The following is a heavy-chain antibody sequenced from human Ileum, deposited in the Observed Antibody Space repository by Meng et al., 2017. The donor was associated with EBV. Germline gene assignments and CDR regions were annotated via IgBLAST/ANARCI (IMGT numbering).Heavy chain of an antibody. V-gene: IGHV1-18*01. D-gene: IGHD1-26*01. CDR3: ARAGNGGSYYFAY. Sequence: IQLVQSGAEVKKAGYAGTGSCKASGNNFSNYGISWLRKATGQGLEWMGWISAYNGNTNYAQNLQGRVTMNTDTSTGTAYMEVRSLRSDDTAVYYCARAGNGGSYYFAYWGQGTLVTVSS. CDR2: ISAYNGNT. J-gene: IGHJ4*02. CDR1: GNNFSNYG.